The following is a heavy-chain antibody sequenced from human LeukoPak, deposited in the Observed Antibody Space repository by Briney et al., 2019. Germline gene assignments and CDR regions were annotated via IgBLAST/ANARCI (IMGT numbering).Heavy chain of an antibody. V-gene: IGHV3-21*01. CDR2: IDPSSTYI. CDR3: ARAPTVLVGYCSSSSCQADY. CDR1: GFTFRSYS. Sequence: GGALRLSCAASGFTFRSYSMNWVRQAPGKGLEWVSAIDPSSTYIYYADSVKGRFTISRDNAENSLYLQMNSLRVEDTAVYYCARAPTVLVGYCSSSSCQADYWGQGTLVTVSS. D-gene: IGHD2-2*01. J-gene: IGHJ4*02.